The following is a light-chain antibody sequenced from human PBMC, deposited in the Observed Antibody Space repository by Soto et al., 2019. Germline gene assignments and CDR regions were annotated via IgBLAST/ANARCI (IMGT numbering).Light chain of an antibody. J-gene: IGLJ2*01. CDR3: QSFDSSLSVVV. CDR1: SSNIGACYA. Sequence: QAVVTQPPSVSGAPGQRITISCTGSSSNIGACYAVHWYQHLPGTAPKLLIFDNNNRPSGVPDRFSGSKSGTSASLVITGLQAEDEADYYCQSFDSSLSVVVFGGGTKLTVL. V-gene: IGLV1-40*01. CDR2: DNN.